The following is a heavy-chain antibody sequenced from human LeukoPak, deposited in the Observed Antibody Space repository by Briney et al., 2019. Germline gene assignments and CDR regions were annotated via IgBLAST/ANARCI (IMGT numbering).Heavy chain of an antibody. Sequence: GWSLRLSCAASGFTFSIHGMNWVRQAPGKGLEWVSYIINCGGNVYYTDSVQGRFTISRDNARNSLFLQMNSLRDEDTAVYYCARVGRGVFGMDVWGQGTTVTVSS. CDR2: IINCGGNV. D-gene: IGHD3-10*01. V-gene: IGHV3-48*02. J-gene: IGHJ6*02. CDR3: ARVGRGVFGMDV. CDR1: GFTFSIHG.